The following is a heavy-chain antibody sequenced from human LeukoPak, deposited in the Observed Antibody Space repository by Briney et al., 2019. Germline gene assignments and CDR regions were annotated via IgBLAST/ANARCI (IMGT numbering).Heavy chain of an antibody. Sequence: SQTLSLTCTVSGGSISSGSYYWSWIRQPAGKGLEWIWRIYTSGSTNYNPSLKSRVTISVDTSKNQFSLKLSSVTAADTAVYYCARDGYNYRAFDIWGQGTMVTVSS. J-gene: IGHJ3*02. CDR2: IYTSGST. CDR3: ARDGYNYRAFDI. CDR1: GGSISSGSYY. D-gene: IGHD5-24*01. V-gene: IGHV4-61*02.